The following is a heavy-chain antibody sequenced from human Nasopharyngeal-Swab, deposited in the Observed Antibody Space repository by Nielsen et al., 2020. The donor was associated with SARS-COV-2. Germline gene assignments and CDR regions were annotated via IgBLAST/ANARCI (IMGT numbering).Heavy chain of an antibody. CDR3: ARDRMVRGVIKPHRFDY. Sequence: WIRQPPGKGLEWVANIKQDGSEKYYVDSVKGRFTISRDNAKNSLYLQMNSLRAEDTAVYYCARDRMVRGVIKPHRFDYWGQGTLVTVSS. CDR2: IKQDGSEK. V-gene: IGHV3-7*01. J-gene: IGHJ4*02. D-gene: IGHD3-10*01.